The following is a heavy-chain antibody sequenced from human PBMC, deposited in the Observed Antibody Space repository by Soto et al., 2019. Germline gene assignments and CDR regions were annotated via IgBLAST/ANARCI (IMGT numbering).Heavy chain of an antibody. CDR1: GGSISSYY. V-gene: IGHV4-59*12. J-gene: IGHJ4*02. Sequence: PSETLSLTCPVSGGSISSYYWSWIRQPPGKGLEWIGYIYYSGSTNYNPSLKSRVTISVDTSKNQFSLKLTSVTAADTAVYYCARDKITGLFDYWGQGTLVTVSS. CDR3: ARDKITGLFDY. D-gene: IGHD2-8*02. CDR2: IYYSGST.